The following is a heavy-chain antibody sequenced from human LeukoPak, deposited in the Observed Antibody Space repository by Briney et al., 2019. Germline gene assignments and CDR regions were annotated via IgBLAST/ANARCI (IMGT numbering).Heavy chain of an antibody. D-gene: IGHD2-2*01. V-gene: IGHV3-7*01. CDR1: GFTFSSYW. Sequence: GGSLRLSCAASGFTFSSYWMSWVRQAPGKGLEWVANIKQDGSEKYYVDSVKGRFTISRDNAKNSLYLQMNSLRAEGTAVYYCARLPLDIVVVPAAPWTFDYWRQGTLVTVSS. CDR2: IKQDGSEK. CDR3: ARLPLDIVVVPAAPWTFDY. J-gene: IGHJ4*02.